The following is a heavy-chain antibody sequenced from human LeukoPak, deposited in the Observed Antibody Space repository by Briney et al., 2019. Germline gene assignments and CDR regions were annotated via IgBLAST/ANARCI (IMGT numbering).Heavy chain of an antibody. J-gene: IGHJ6*03. D-gene: IGHD4-11*01. CDR2: IYHSGST. V-gene: IGHV4-38-2*01. CDR3: AGTTNHYYYYYMDV. Sequence: SETLSLTCAVSGYSISSGYYWGCIRQPPGEGLEWIGSIYHSGSTYYNPSLESRVTISVDTSKNQFSLKLSSVTAADTAVYYCAGTTNHYYYYYMDVWGKGTTVTVSS. CDR1: GYSISSGYY.